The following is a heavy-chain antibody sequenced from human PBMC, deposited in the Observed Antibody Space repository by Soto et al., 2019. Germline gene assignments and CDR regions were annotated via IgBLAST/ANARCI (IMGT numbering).Heavy chain of an antibody. CDR3: AASYSGSYSPSLGMDV. CDR1: GFTFTSSA. D-gene: IGHD1-26*01. CDR2: IVVGSGNT. Sequence: ASVKLSCKDSGFTFTSSAVQWVRQARRQRLEWIGWIVVGSGNTNYAQKFQERVTITRDMSTSTAYMELSSLRSEDTAVYYCAASYSGSYSPSLGMDVWGQGTTVTVSS. J-gene: IGHJ6*02. V-gene: IGHV1-58*01.